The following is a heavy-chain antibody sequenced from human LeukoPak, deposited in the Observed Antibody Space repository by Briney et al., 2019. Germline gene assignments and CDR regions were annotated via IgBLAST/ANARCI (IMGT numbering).Heavy chain of an antibody. CDR2: IYYSGST. CDR1: GGSISSYY. V-gene: IGHV4-59*08. J-gene: IGHJ4*02. D-gene: IGHD1-26*01. Sequence: SETLSLTCTVSGGSISSYYWSWIRQPPGKGLEWIGYIYYSGSTNYNPSLKSRVTISVDTSKNQFSLKLSSVTAADTAVYYCARYFPNSGSYFDYWGQGTLVTVSS. CDR3: ARYFPNSGSYFDY.